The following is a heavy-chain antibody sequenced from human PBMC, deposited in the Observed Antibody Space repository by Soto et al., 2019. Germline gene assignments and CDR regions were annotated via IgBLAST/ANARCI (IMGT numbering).Heavy chain of an antibody. D-gene: IGHD3-3*01. Sequence: PSETLSLTCTVSGGSISSGGYYWSWIRQHPGKGLEWIGYIYYSGSTYYNPSLKSRVTISVDTSKNQFSLKLSSVTAADTAVYYCARDLRYDLWSGYSLDYNWFDPWGQGTLVTVSS. J-gene: IGHJ5*02. CDR3: ARDLRYDLWSGYSLDYNWFDP. V-gene: IGHV4-31*03. CDR2: IYYSGST. CDR1: GGSISSGGYY.